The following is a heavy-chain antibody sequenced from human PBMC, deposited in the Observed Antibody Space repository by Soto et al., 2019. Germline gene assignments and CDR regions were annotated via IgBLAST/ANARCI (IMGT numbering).Heavy chain of an antibody. CDR2: ISYDGSNK. D-gene: IGHD5-18*01. CDR3: AKDYTAMVMGGLGGLDYFDY. CDR1: GFTFSSYG. Sequence: GGSLRLSCAASGFTFSSYGMHWVRQAPGKGLEWVAVISYDGSNKYYADSVKGRFTISRDNSKNTLYLQMNSLRAEDTAVYYCAKDYTAMVMGGLGGLDYFDYWGQGTLVTVSS. V-gene: IGHV3-30*18. J-gene: IGHJ4*02.